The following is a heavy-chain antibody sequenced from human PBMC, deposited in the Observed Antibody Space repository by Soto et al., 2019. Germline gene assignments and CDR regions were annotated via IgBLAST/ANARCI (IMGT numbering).Heavy chain of an antibody. Sequence: QVQLVESGGGVVQPGRSLRLSCAASGFTFSSYAMHWVRQAPGKGLEWVAVISYDGSNKYYADSVKGRFTISRDNSKNTLYLQMNSLRAEDTAVYYCARGPRGSFPYYYYVMDVWGQGTTVTVSS. CDR2: ISYDGSNK. J-gene: IGHJ6*02. V-gene: IGHV3-30-3*01. D-gene: IGHD3-16*01. CDR1: GFTFSSYA. CDR3: ARGPRGSFPYYYYVMDV.